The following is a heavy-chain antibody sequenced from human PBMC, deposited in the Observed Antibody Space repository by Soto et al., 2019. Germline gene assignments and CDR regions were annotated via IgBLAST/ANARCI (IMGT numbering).Heavy chain of an antibody. CDR2: ISAHNGNT. D-gene: IGHD1-26*01. CDR3: AKGREGDD. J-gene: IGHJ4*02. CDR1: GYAFSTYG. Sequence: QVHLVQSGAEVKKPGASVKVSCKGSGYAFSTYGITWVRQAPGQGLEWMGWISAHNGNTNYAQKLQGRVTVTRDTSTRTPYMEPRGLRSDATAGYYAAKGREGDDWGQGALVTVSS. V-gene: IGHV1-18*01.